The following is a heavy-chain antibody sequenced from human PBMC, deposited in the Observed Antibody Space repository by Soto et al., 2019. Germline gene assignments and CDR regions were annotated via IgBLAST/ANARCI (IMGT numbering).Heavy chain of an antibody. CDR3: ARGRYGDY. Sequence: QVHLVQSGAEVKKPGASVKVSCKASGYTFTSYGITWVRPAPGQGLEWMGWISAHNGNTDYAQKLQGRVIVTRDTSTSTAYMELRSVRSDDTAVYYCARGRYGDYWGQGALVTVSS. D-gene: IGHD1-1*01. J-gene: IGHJ4*02. V-gene: IGHV1-18*01. CDR1: GYTFTSYG. CDR2: ISAHNGNT.